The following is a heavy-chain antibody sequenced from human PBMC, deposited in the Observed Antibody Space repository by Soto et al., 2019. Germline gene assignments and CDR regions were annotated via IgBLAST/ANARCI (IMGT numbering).Heavy chain of an antibody. CDR1: GASLNSDY. CDR3: ARFTYKSGFNWFDP. J-gene: IGHJ5*02. V-gene: IGHV4-59*03. CDR2: IYHMGGT. D-gene: IGHD5-12*01. Sequence: SETLSVTCTVAGASLNSDYWSWIRQSPGKGLEWIGYIYHMGGTDYNPSLKSRVTISIDKSKNQFSLNLRSVTAADTAVYFCARFTYKSGFNWFDPWGQGTLVTVSS.